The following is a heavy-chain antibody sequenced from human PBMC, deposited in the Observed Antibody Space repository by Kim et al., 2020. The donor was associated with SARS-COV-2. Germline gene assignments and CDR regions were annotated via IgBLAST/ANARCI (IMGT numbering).Heavy chain of an antibody. V-gene: IGHV3-30-3*01. CDR1: GFTFSSYA. J-gene: IGHJ6*02. D-gene: IGHD2-2*01. Sequence: GGSLRLSCAASGFTFSSYAMHWVRQAPGKGLEWVAVISYDGSNKYYADSVKGRFTISRDNSKNTLYLQMNSLRAEDTAVYYCARESTGYCSSTSCYPRSYYYYYYGMDVWGQGTTVTVSS. CDR3: ARESTGYCSSTSCYPRSYYYYYYGMDV. CDR2: ISYDGSNK.